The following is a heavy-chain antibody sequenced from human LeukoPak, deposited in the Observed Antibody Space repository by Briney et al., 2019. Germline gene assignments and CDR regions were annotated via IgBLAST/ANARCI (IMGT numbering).Heavy chain of an antibody. Sequence: SETLSLTCTVSGGAISSYYWSWIRQPAGKGLEWIGRIYTSGSTNYDPSLKSRVTMSVDTSKNQFSLKLSSVTAADTAVYYCAREDYYDSSGYYQYWGQGTLVTVS. V-gene: IGHV4-4*07. CDR2: IYTSGST. J-gene: IGHJ4*02. CDR3: AREDYYDSSGYYQY. CDR1: GGAISSYY. D-gene: IGHD3-22*01.